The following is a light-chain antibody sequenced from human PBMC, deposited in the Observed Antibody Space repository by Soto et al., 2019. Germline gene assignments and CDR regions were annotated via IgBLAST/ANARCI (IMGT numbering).Light chain of an antibody. V-gene: IGLV1-40*01. CDR3: QSYDSSLSGGV. CDR1: SSNIGAAYD. J-gene: IGLJ3*02. Sequence: QSVLTQPPSVSGAPGQKATISCTRSSSNIGAAYDVHWYQHLPGTAPKLLIYGNNNRPSGVPDRFSGSKSGTSASLAITGLQAEDEADYYCQSYDSSLSGGVFGGGTKLTVL. CDR2: GNN.